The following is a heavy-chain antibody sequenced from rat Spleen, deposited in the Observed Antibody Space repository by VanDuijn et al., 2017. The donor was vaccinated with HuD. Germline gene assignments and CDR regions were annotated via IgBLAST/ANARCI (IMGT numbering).Heavy chain of an antibody. V-gene: IGHV3-3*01. CDR2: INNAGST. D-gene: IGHD1-12*02. J-gene: IGHJ3*01. Sequence: EVQLQESGPGLVKPSQSLSLTCSVTGYSITRSYRWSWIRKFPGNKLEWMGYINNAGSTNYNPSLTSRISISRGTSENQFFLQVNSVTTEDTGTYYCARSDGTHYYLPFIYWGQGTLVTVSS. CDR1: GYSITRSYR. CDR3: ARSDGTHYYLPFIY.